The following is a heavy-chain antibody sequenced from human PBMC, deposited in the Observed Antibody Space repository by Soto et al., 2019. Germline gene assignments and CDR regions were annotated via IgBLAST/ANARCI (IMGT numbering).Heavy chain of an antibody. CDR2: VSRAGTYT. Sequence: EVQLLESGGDVVRPGGSLRLSCAASGFTFSSYAMGWVRQAPGKGLEWVAGVSRAGTYTFYADSVRGRFSISRDNSRDTVDLYRTALRGDDTAGYFCVKYTVTEGLGESWGEGTLVSVSS. V-gene: IGHV3-23*01. CDR3: VKYTVTEGLGES. J-gene: IGHJ5*02. D-gene: IGHD3-16*01. CDR1: GFTFSSYA.